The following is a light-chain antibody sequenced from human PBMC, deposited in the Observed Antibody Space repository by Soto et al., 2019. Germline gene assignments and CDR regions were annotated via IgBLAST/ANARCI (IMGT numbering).Light chain of an antibody. V-gene: IGKV3-15*01. J-gene: IGKJ1*01. CDR2: AAS. CDR3: QQYANLPPWT. CDR1: QTIGTN. Sequence: ELILTQSHATLSVYTGGRATLSCRASQTIGTNLVWYRQTPAPAPRLLIHAASARATGIPARCRGSGCGTHFTLTITNLQSEDFAVYYCQQYANLPPWTFGQGTKVDIK.